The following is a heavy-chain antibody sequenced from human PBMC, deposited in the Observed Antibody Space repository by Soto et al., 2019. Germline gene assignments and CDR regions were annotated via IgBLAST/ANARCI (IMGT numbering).Heavy chain of an antibody. CDR3: ARDRGGHYGMDV. V-gene: IGHV3-66*01. CDR2: SYSDGST. CDR1: GFTVSTMY. Sequence: EVQVVESGGGLVQPGGSLRLSCAASGFTVSTMYMNWVRQAPGKGLEWVSISYSDGSTYYADSVKGRFTISRDNSKNTVFLKMNSLRVEDTAVYYCARDRGGHYGMDVWGQGTTVTVSS. J-gene: IGHJ6*02.